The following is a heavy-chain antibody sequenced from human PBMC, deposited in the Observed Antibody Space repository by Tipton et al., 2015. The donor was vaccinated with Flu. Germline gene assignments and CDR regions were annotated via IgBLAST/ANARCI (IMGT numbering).Heavy chain of an antibody. J-gene: IGHJ6*03. Sequence: SLRLSCAASGFTFSDYSMTWVRQAPGEGLEWVAFIPYDGRDEYYADSVEGRFTISRDDSKNTVYLEMNSLRAEDTAVYYCARDGPEWNYFAYMDVWGKGITVSVSS. CDR1: GFTFSDYS. D-gene: IGHD1-7*01. CDR3: ARDGPEWNYFAYMDV. CDR2: IPYDGRDE. V-gene: IGHV3-30*04.